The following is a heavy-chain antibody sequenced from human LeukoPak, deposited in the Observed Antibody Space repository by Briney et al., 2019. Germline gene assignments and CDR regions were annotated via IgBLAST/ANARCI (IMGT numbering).Heavy chain of an antibody. D-gene: IGHD6-13*01. CDR2: IWYDGSNK. Sequence: GGSLRLSCAASGFTFSSYGMHWVRQAPGKGLEWVAVIWYDGSNKYYADSVKGRFTISRDNSKNTLYLQMNSLRAEDTAVYYCAREWIAAADSLDYWGQGTLVTVSS. J-gene: IGHJ4*02. CDR1: GFTFSSYG. V-gene: IGHV3-33*01. CDR3: AREWIAAADSLDY.